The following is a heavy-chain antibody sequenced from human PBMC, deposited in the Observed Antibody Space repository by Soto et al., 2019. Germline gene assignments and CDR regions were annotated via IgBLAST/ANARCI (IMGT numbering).Heavy chain of an antibody. J-gene: IGHJ6*02. CDR1: GFTFNNYG. CDR2: IWYDGRKQ. V-gene: IGHV3-33*01. CDR3: ARDYRGTTGTTYYFYYGMDV. Sequence: QVQLVESGGGVVQPGRSLRLSCAASGFTFNNYGMHWVRQAPGKGLEWVAVIWYDGRKQYYADSVKGRFIISRDKAKNTLDLQMNGLRAEDTAVYYCARDYRGTTGTTYYFYYGMDVWGQGTTVTVSS. D-gene: IGHD1-1*01.